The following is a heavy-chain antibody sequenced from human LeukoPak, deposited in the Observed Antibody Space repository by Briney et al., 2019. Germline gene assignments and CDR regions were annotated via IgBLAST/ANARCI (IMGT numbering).Heavy chain of an antibody. CDR3: ARGYYFDY. Sequence: GSLRLSCAASGFTFSSYGMHWVRQAPGKGLEWIGSIYYSGSTYYNPSLKSRVTISVDTSKNQFSLKLSSVTAADTAVYYCARGYYFDYWGQGTLVTVSS. CDR1: GFTFSSYG. J-gene: IGHJ4*02. CDR2: IYYSGST. V-gene: IGHV4-39*01.